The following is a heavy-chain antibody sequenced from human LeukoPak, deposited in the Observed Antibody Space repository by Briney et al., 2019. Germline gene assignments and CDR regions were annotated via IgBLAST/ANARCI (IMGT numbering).Heavy chain of an antibody. V-gene: IGHV3-20*04. D-gene: IGHD5-18*01. J-gene: IGHJ4*02. Sequence: PGGSLRLSCAASGFTFDVYGMSLLRQAPGKGLEWVSGINWNGGSTGYADSVKGRFTVSRDNAKNSLYLQMNSLRAEDTALYYCARFPKSGYSYGYYFDYWGQGTLVTVSS. CDR2: INWNGGST. CDR1: GFTFDVYG. CDR3: ARFPKSGYSYGYYFDY.